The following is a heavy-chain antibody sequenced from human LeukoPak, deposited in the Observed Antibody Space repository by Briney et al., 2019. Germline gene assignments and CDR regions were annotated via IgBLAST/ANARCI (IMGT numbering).Heavy chain of an antibody. Sequence: ASVKVSCKASGYTFTSYAMHWVRQAPGQRLEWMGWINDGNGNTKYSQKFQGRVTTTRDTSASTAYMELSSLRSEDTAVYYCARGYCSSTSCSSEFDPWGQGTLVTVSS. D-gene: IGHD2-2*01. J-gene: IGHJ5*02. CDR2: INDGNGNT. CDR3: ARGYCSSTSCSSEFDP. CDR1: GYTFTSYA. V-gene: IGHV1-3*01.